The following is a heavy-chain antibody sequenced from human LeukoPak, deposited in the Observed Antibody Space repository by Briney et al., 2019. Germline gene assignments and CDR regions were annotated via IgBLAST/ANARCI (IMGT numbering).Heavy chain of an antibody. CDR2: ISAYNGNT. CDR1: GYTFTSYG. CDR3: ARDYGDHYYDSSGYYKYYYMDV. V-gene: IGHV1-18*01. J-gene: IGHJ6*03. D-gene: IGHD3-22*01. Sequence: GASVKVSCKASGYTFTSYGISWVRQAPGQGLEGMGWISAYNGNTNYAQKLQGRATMTTDTSTSTAYMELRSLRSDDTAVYYCARDYGDHYYDSSGYYKYYYMDVWGKGTTVTVSS.